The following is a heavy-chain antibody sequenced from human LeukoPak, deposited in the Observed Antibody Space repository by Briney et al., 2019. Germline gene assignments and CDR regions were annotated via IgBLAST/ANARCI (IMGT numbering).Heavy chain of an antibody. CDR1: GGSISSYY. CDR3: ARSRSQRYVYDNTEGNFDI. Sequence: SETLSLTCTVPGGSISSYYWSWSRQPPGKGLEWIGYIYYSGSTNYNPSLKSRVTISVDTSKNQFSLKLSSVTAADTAVYYCARSRSQRYVYDNTEGNFDIWSQGTMVTVSS. CDR2: IYYSGST. J-gene: IGHJ3*02. D-gene: IGHD3-22*01. V-gene: IGHV4-59*08.